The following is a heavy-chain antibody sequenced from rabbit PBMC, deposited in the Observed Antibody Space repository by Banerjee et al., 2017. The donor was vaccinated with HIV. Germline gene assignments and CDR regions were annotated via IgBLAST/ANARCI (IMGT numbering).Heavy chain of an antibody. CDR1: GVSFTISSY. D-gene: IGHD1-1*01. CDR3: ARGGGGGLYYFNL. V-gene: IGHV1S40*01. J-gene: IGHJ4*01. Sequence: QSLEESGGDLVKPGASLTLTCTASGVSFTISSYMCWVRQAPGKGLEWIACIDAGSSAFTYFATWAKGRFTISRTSSTTVTLQVTRLTAADTATYFCARGGGGGLYYFNLWGPGTLVTVS. CDR2: IDAGSSAFT.